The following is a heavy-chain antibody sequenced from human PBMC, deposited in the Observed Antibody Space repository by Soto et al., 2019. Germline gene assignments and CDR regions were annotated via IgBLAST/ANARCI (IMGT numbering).Heavy chain of an antibody. Sequence: GGSLRLSCAASGFTVSSNYMSWVRQAPGKGLEWVSVIYSGGSTYYADSVKGRFTISRDNSKNTLYLQMSSLRVEDTAVYYCVKGEYYYDSSGYYPFDYWGQGTRVTVSS. CDR3: VKGEYYYDSSGYYPFDY. CDR1: GFTVSSNY. V-gene: IGHV3-66*01. CDR2: IYSGGST. J-gene: IGHJ4*02. D-gene: IGHD3-22*01.